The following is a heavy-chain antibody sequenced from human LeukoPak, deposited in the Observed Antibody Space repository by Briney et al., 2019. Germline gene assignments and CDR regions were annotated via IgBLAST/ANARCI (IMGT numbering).Heavy chain of an antibody. CDR1: GFTFSSYW. Sequence: PGGSLRLSCAASGFTFSSYWMSRVRQAPGKGLEWVANIKQDGSEKYYVDSVKGRFTISRDNAKNSLYLQMNSLRAEDTAVYYCARSHRLLWFGELSYWGQGTLVTVSS. CDR3: ARSHRLLWFGELSY. V-gene: IGHV3-7*01. D-gene: IGHD3-10*01. J-gene: IGHJ4*02. CDR2: IKQDGSEK.